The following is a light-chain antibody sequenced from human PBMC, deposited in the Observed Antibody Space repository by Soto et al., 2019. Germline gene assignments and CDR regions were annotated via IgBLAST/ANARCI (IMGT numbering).Light chain of an antibody. CDR2: GAS. Sequence: EIVLTQSPGTLSLSPGERATLSCRASQSVSSNYLAWYQRKPGQAPRLLIYGASNRATGIPNRFSGSGSGTDFTLTITGLEPEDVVVYYCQQYGSSPPTFGQGTKVAI. CDR1: QSVSSNY. V-gene: IGKV3-20*01. CDR3: QQYGSSPPT. J-gene: IGKJ1*01.